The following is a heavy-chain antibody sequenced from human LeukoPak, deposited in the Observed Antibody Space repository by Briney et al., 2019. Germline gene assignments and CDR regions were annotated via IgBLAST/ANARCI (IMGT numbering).Heavy chain of an antibody. D-gene: IGHD1-26*01. V-gene: IGHV3-48*01. J-gene: IGHJ6*03. Sequence: PGGSLRLSCAASGFTFSSYSMNWVRQAPGKGPEGVSYISSSSSTIYYADSVKGRFTISRDNAKNSLYLQMNSLRAEDTAVYYCARDRVGATAMDVWGKGTTVTVSS. CDR3: ARDRVGATAMDV. CDR2: ISSSSSTI. CDR1: GFTFSSYS.